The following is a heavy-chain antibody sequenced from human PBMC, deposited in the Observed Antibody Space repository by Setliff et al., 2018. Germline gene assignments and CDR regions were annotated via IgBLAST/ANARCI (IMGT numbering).Heavy chain of an antibody. V-gene: IGHV4-59*11. CDR3: TRGPDGYTYQGAFDI. J-gene: IGHJ3*02. CDR2: ISNRGST. Sequence: SETLSLTCTVSGDYISSQYWSWIRQPPGKGLEWIGYISNRGSTDYNPSLKSRVTISEDTSRSQFSLKLTSVTAADTAVYYCTRGPDGYTYQGAFDIWGQGTMVTVSS. D-gene: IGHD5-12*01. CDR1: GDYISSQY.